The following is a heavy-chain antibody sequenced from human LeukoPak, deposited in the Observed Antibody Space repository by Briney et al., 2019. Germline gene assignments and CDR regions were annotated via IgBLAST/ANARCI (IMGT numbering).Heavy chain of an antibody. CDR1: GDSISTYH. J-gene: IGHJ4*02. V-gene: IGHV4-59*01. CDR3: ARDKRHSYGRYFDH. D-gene: IGHD5-18*01. CDR2: MQSPGNS. Sequence: NPSETLSLTCSVSGDSISTYHWNWIRKSPGKGLEWIAFMQSPGNSNYNPSLKSRVTMFVDTSKNQFVLNLRSVTAADTGVYYCARDKRHSYGRYFDHWGQGMLVTVSS.